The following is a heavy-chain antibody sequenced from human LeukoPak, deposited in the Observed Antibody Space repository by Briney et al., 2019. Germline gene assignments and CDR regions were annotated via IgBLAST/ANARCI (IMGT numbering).Heavy chain of an antibody. CDR1: GFTFSSYW. CDR2: ISSSSSYI. J-gene: IGHJ3*02. Sequence: GGSLRLSCAASGFTFSSYWLNWVRQAPGKGLEWVSSISSSSSYIYYADSVKGRFTISRDNAKNSLYLQMNSLRAEDTAVYYCARDRDILTGLDAFDIWGQGTMVTVSS. CDR3: ARDRDILTGLDAFDI. V-gene: IGHV3-21*01. D-gene: IGHD3-9*01.